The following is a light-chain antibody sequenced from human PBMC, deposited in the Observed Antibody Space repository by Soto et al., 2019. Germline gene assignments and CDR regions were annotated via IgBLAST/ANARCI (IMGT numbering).Light chain of an antibody. Sequence: EIVLTQSPGTLSLSPGERATFSCRASQSVSSSYLAWYQQRPGQAPRLLMYGAATRATGIPDRFSGTGTGTDFTLTISRLEPEDFAVYYCHQYGSSVTFGQGTKLEIK. V-gene: IGKV3-20*01. CDR2: GAA. J-gene: IGKJ2*01. CDR3: HQYGSSVT. CDR1: QSVSSSY.